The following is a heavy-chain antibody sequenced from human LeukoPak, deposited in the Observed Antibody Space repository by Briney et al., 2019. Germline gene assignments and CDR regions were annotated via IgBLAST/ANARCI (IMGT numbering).Heavy chain of an antibody. Sequence: SETLSLTCTVSGGSISSGDYYWSWIRQPPGKGLEWIGYIYYSGSTYYNPSLKSRVTISVDTSKNQFSLKLSSVTAADTAVYYCARVESAWDYFDYWGQGTLATVSS. V-gene: IGHV4-30-4*02. CDR1: GGSISSGDYY. J-gene: IGHJ4*02. CDR2: IYYSGST. D-gene: IGHD2/OR15-2a*01. CDR3: ARVESAWDYFDY.